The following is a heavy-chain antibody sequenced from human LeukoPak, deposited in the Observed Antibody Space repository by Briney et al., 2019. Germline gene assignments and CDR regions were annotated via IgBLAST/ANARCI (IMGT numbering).Heavy chain of an antibody. V-gene: IGHV1-2*02. CDR1: GYTFTGQY. J-gene: IGHJ4*01. D-gene: IGHD4-17*01. Sequence: GASVKVSCKTSGYTFTGQYLHWVRQAPGQGLEWMGWINPNSGGTNYAQKFQGRVTMTRDASISTAYMELRSLTSDDTALYYCARDNHGDRSFDYWGHGTLVTISS. CDR2: INPNSGGT. CDR3: ARDNHGDRSFDY.